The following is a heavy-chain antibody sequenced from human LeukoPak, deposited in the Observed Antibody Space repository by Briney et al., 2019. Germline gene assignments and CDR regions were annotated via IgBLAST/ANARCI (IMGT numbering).Heavy chain of an antibody. Sequence: GGSLRLSCAASGFTFSSYAMNWVRQAPGKGLEWVSGISSGGGNTYYADSVKGRFTISRDNSKNTLYLQMNSLRAEDTAVYYCAKALEWSSGGFDYWGQGTLVTVSS. D-gene: IGHD3-3*01. CDR3: AKALEWSSGGFDY. J-gene: IGHJ4*02. CDR2: ISSGGGNT. CDR1: GFTFSSYA. V-gene: IGHV3-23*01.